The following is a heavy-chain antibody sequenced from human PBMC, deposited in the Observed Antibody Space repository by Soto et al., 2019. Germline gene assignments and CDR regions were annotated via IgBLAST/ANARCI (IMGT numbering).Heavy chain of an antibody. Sequence: EVQLVESGGGLVQPGGSLRLSCSVSGFTLSDHYIDWVRQAPGKGLEWVGRSRNQANGYSTIYAASVKGRFTTSRDDSKNLLYLQMESLRTEDTAVYYCVRDTYFSDSSSYTRCFDFWGQGALVTVSS. V-gene: IGHV3-72*01. J-gene: IGHJ4*02. D-gene: IGHD3-22*01. CDR3: VRDTYFSDSSSYTRCFDF. CDR1: GFTLSDHY. CDR2: SRNQANGYST.